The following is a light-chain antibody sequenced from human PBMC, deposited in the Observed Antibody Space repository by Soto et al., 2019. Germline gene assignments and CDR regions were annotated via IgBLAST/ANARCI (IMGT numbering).Light chain of an antibody. Sequence: EIVLTQSPGTLSLSPGERATLSCRASQSVSSSYLAWYQQKPGQAPRLLIYGASSRATGIPDRFSGSGSGTDFSHTISRREPEEFAVYYCQQYGSTRGLTFGGGTNVDIK. CDR3: QQYGSTRGLT. CDR1: QSVSSSY. CDR2: GAS. V-gene: IGKV3-20*01. J-gene: IGKJ4*01.